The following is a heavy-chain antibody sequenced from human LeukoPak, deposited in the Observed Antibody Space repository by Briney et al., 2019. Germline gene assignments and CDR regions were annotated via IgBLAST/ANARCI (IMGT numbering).Heavy chain of an antibody. V-gene: IGHV1-18*01. CDR3: ARDLTKAVAGRYGYYYYYMDV. Sequence: ASVTVSCKASGYTFTSYGISWVRQAPGQGLEWMGWISAYNGNTNYAQKLQGRVTMTTDTSTSTAYMELRSLRAEDTAVYYCARDLTKAVAGRYGYYYYYMDVWGKGTTVTVSS. J-gene: IGHJ6*03. D-gene: IGHD6-19*01. CDR2: ISAYNGNT. CDR1: GYTFTSYG.